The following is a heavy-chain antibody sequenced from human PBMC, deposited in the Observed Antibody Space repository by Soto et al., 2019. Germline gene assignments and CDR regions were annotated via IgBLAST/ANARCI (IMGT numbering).Heavy chain of an antibody. D-gene: IGHD3-10*01. J-gene: IGHJ4*02. CDR1: GGSFSVYY. Sequence: SETLSLTCAVYGGSFSVYYWSWIRQPPGKGLEWIGEINHSGSTNYNPSLKSRVTISVDTSKNQFSLKLSSVTAADTAVYYCARMPTFYYGSGSSIWGQGTLVTSPQ. CDR2: INHSGST. V-gene: IGHV4-34*01. CDR3: ARMPTFYYGSGSSI.